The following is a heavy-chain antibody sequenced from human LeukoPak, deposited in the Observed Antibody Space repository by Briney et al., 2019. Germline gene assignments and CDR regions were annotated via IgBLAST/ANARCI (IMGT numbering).Heavy chain of an antibody. Sequence: GGSLRHSCAASGFTFRSYAMHWVRQAPGKGLEWVAVISYDGSNKYYADSVKGRFTISRDNSKNTLYLQMNSLRAEDTAVYYCATIAVANHDAFDIWGQGTMVTVSS. CDR3: ATIAVANHDAFDI. J-gene: IGHJ3*02. V-gene: IGHV3-30*01. D-gene: IGHD6-19*01. CDR2: ISYDGSNK. CDR1: GFTFRSYA.